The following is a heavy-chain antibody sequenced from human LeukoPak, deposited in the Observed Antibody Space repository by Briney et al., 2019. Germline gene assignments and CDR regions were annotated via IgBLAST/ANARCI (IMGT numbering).Heavy chain of an antibody. CDR1: GFSFSTHW. D-gene: IGHD5-18*01. J-gene: IGHJ3*02. V-gene: IGHV3-74*01. CDR2: INSDGSAT. Sequence: QPGGSLRLSCAASGFSFSTHWMHWVRQAPGKGLVYVAQINSDGSATAYADSVKGRFTISRDNAKNTLYLEMSSLRAEDTAVYYCARRVARSYGYDDAFDIWGQGTMVTVSS. CDR3: ARRVARSYGYDDAFDI.